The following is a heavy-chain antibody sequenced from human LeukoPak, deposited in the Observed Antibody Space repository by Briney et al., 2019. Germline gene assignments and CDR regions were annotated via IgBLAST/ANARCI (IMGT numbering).Heavy chain of an antibody. D-gene: IGHD2-2*01. CDR1: GFSLSTSGVG. Sequence: SGPTLVKPTQTLTLTCTFFGFSLSTSGVGVGWIRQPPGKALEWLALIYWNDDKRYSPSLKSRLTITKDTSKNQVVLTMTNMDPVDTATYYCAHSLRSALKYCSSTSCRGPFVYWGQGTLVTVSS. V-gene: IGHV2-5*01. CDR3: AHSLRSALKYCSSTSCRGPFVY. CDR2: IYWNDDK. J-gene: IGHJ4*02.